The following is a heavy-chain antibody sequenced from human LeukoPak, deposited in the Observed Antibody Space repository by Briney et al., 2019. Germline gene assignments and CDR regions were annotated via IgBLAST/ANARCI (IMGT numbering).Heavy chain of an antibody. J-gene: IGHJ5*02. Sequence: PGRSLRLSCAASGFTFSSYAMHWVRQAPGKGLEWVAVISYDGSNKYYADSVKGRFTISRDNSKNTLYLQMNRLRAEDTAVYYCARDEGYCSSTSCYGPWFDPWGQGTLVTVSS. CDR2: ISYDGSNK. CDR3: ARDEGYCSSTSCYGPWFDP. CDR1: GFTFSSYA. D-gene: IGHD2-2*01. V-gene: IGHV3-30-3*01.